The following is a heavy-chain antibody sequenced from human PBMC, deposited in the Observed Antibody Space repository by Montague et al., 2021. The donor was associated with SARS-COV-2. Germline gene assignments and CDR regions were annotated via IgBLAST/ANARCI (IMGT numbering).Heavy chain of an antibody. Sequence: SETLSLTCTVSAASISSSNYYWGWIRQPPGMRLQCIGSVDTAGSTYNSPSLKSRATISLDTSKNQFSLKLSSVTAADTAVYYCARDEYNRYWYNYWGQGALVTVSS. CDR2: VDTAGST. CDR1: AASISSSNYY. V-gene: IGHV4-39*07. D-gene: IGHD2-8*02. J-gene: IGHJ4*02. CDR3: ARDEYNRYWYNY.